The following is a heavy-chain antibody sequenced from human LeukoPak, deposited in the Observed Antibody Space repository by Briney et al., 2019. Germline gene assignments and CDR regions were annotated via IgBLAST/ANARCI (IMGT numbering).Heavy chain of an antibody. CDR1: GGSIDNNRYY. D-gene: IGHD3-22*01. Sequence: SETLSLTCTVSGGSIDNNRYYWGWIRQPPGKGLEWIGSIYYIGTSYYNPSLKSRVTISIVTSKNQFSLKLSSVTAADTAVYYCASVYDSSGYYPFWGQGTLVTVSS. CDR3: ASVYDSSGYYPF. J-gene: IGHJ4*02. V-gene: IGHV4-39*01. CDR2: IYYIGTS.